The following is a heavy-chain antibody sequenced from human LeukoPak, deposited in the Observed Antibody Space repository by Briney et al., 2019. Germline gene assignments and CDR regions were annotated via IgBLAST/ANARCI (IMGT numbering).Heavy chain of an antibody. Sequence: ASVKVACKASGYTFTDYYIQWVRQAPGQGLEWMGWVNPNSGGTKYAQKFQGRVTMTRDTSISTAYVELSRLRSDDTAIYYCARVAVAGTFEYYFDYWGQGSLVIVSS. CDR2: VNPNSGGT. D-gene: IGHD6-19*01. J-gene: IGHJ4*02. V-gene: IGHV1-2*02. CDR3: ARVAVAGTFEYYFDY. CDR1: GYTFTDYY.